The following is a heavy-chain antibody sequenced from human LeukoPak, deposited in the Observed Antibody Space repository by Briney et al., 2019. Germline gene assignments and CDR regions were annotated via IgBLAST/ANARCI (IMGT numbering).Heavy chain of an antibody. J-gene: IGHJ6*02. Sequence: SETLSLTCAVSGGSFSGYYWSWIRQPPGKGLEWIGEINHSGSTKYNPSPTSRVTISVDTSKNQFSLKLSSVTAADTAVYYCARGVAAAGRSYYGMDVWGQGTTVTVSS. CDR2: INHSGST. V-gene: IGHV4-34*01. D-gene: IGHD6-13*01. CDR1: GGSFSGYY. CDR3: ARGVAAAGRSYYGMDV.